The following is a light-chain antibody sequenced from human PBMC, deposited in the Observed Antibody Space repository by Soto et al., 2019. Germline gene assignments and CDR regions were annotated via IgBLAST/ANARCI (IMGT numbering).Light chain of an antibody. J-gene: IGLJ1*01. CDR2: DVS. Sequence: QSALTQPASVSGSPGQSITISCTGTSSDIGGYNYVSWYQQHPGKAPKLMIYDVSNRPSGVSNRFSGSKSGNTASLTISGLQAEDEAVYYCSSYTSSRSFVFGTGTEVTVL. V-gene: IGLV2-14*01. CDR1: SSDIGGYNY. CDR3: SSYTSSRSFV.